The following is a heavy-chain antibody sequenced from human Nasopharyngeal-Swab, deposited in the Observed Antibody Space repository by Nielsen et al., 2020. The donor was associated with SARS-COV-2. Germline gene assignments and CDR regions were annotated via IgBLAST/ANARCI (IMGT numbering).Heavy chain of an antibody. J-gene: IGHJ5*01. D-gene: IGHD3-16*02. CDR3: ARDRGWYDS. CDR1: GGSFSNYK. Sequence: SETLSLTCAVYGGSFSNYKWSWIRQSPGKGLEWIGEINYSGSTNYNPSLKSRVTISIDTFRNQFSLKLSSVTAADTAVYYCARDRGWYDSRGHGTLVTVSS. CDR2: INYSGST. V-gene: IGHV4-34*01.